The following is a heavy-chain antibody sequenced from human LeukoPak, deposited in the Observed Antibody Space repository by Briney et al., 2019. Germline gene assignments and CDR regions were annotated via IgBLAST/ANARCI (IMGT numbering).Heavy chain of an antibody. Sequence: SQTLSLTCTVSGGSISSYYWSWIRQPPGNGLEWIGYIYYSGSTNYNPSLKSRVTISVDTSKNQFSLKLSSVTAADTAVYYCARLPRPGIAVAGSFDYWGQGTLVTVSS. CDR2: IYYSGST. V-gene: IGHV4-59*08. CDR1: GGSISSYY. CDR3: ARLPRPGIAVAGSFDY. D-gene: IGHD6-19*01. J-gene: IGHJ4*02.